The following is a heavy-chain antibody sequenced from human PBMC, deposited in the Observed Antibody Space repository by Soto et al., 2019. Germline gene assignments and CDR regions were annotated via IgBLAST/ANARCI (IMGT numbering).Heavy chain of an antibody. CDR3: AKGWEPENYYYYGMDV. Sequence: GGSLRLSCAVYGFTFSTYAMSWVRQAPGKGLEWVSAMSGSIGYADSVKGRFTISRDNAKNSLYLQMNSLRAEDPALYYCAKGWEPENYYYYGMDVWGQGTTVTVSS. V-gene: IGHV3-9*01. D-gene: IGHD1-26*01. CDR1: GFTFSTYA. CDR2: MSGSI. J-gene: IGHJ6*02.